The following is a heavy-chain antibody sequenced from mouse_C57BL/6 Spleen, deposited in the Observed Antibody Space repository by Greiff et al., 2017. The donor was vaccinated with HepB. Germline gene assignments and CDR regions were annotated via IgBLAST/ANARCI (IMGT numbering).Heavy chain of an antibody. CDR1: GFTFSDYY. CDR3: ARRGLGYED. D-gene: IGHD2-3*01. Sequence: DVKLVESEGGLVQPGSSMKLSCTASGFTFSDYYMAWVRQFPEKGLEWVANIHYAGSNTYYLDALKSRFIFAGDNAKNILYMQMSSLKSEDTATYYCARRGLGYEDWGQGTTLTVAS. V-gene: IGHV5-16*01. CDR2: IHYAGSNT. J-gene: IGHJ2*01.